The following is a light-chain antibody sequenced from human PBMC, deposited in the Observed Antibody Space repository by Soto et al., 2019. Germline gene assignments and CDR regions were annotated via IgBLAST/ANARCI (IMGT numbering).Light chain of an antibody. CDR2: DVS. V-gene: IGLV2-14*03. CDR1: SSDVGGYNY. J-gene: IGLJ1*01. Sequence: QSALTQPASVSGSPGQSITISCTGTSSDVGGYNYVSWYQHYPGKAPKLMIYDVSNRPSGVSNRFSGSKSGNTASLTISGLQSEDEADYYCTSYRSTSPYVFGTGTKVTVL. CDR3: TSYRSTSPYV.